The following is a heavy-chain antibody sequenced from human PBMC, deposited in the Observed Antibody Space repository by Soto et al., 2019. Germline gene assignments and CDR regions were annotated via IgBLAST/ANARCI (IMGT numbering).Heavy chain of an antibody. J-gene: IGHJ4*02. Sequence: EVQLLESGGGLVQPGGSLRLSGTASGFTFSSYAMSWVRQAPGKGLEWVSAISGSGGSTYYADSVKGRFTISRDNSKNTLYLQMNSLRAEDTAVYYCAKDEGDCSSTSCDIYFDYWGQGTLVTVSS. CDR2: ISGSGGST. D-gene: IGHD2-2*01. V-gene: IGHV3-23*01. CDR3: AKDEGDCSSTSCDIYFDY. CDR1: GFTFSSYA.